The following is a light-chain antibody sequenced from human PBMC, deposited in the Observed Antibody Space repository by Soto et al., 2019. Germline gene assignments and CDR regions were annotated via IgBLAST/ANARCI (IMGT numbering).Light chain of an antibody. CDR2: DGS. Sequence: DIQMTQSPSSLSASVGDRVTITCQASQDISKYVNWYQQKPGTAPKLPIYDGSNVQLGVPSRFSVSGSGTDFTFTISSLRPEDIATYYCQQFHSQPLTFGGGTKVEIK. V-gene: IGKV1-33*01. CDR1: QDISKY. J-gene: IGKJ4*01. CDR3: QQFHSQPLT.